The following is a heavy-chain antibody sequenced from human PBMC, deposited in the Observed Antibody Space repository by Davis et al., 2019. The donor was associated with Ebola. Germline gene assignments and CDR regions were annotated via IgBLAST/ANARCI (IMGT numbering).Heavy chain of an antibody. CDR3: AKNLRDYYDSSGYYPDAFDI. J-gene: IGHJ3*02. V-gene: IGHV3-30-3*02. D-gene: IGHD3-22*01. CDR1: GFTFSSYA. Sequence: GGSLRLSCAASGFTFSSYAMHWVRQAPGKGLEWVAVISYDGSNKYYADSVKGRFTISRDNSKNTLYLQMNSLRAEDTAVYYCAKNLRDYYDSSGYYPDAFDIWGQGTMVTVSS. CDR2: ISYDGSNK.